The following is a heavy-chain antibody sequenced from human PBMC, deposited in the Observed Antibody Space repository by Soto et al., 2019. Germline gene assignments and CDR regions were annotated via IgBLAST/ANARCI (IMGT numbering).Heavy chain of an antibody. CDR2: INPATGAA. D-gene: IGHD6-19*01. J-gene: IGHJ3*02. CDR1: GYPVTAYY. Sequence: QLHLVQSGAVVKEPGASVTVSCSASGYPVTAYYMHWVRQAPGRGLEWMGGINPATGAAKYTQTFQGRVNVTRETSTSTVFLALSGLTSEDTAVFSCARGGGVGVAGSAAFDMWGQGTLVTVSS. CDR3: ARGGGVGVAGSAAFDM. V-gene: IGHV1-2*02.